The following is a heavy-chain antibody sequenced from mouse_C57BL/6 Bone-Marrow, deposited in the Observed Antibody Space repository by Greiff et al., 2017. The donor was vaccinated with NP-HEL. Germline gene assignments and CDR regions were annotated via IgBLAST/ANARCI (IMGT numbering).Heavy chain of an antibody. CDR2: ISYDGSN. D-gene: IGHD2-10*01. J-gene: IGHJ2*01. Sequence: EVKLQESGPGLVKPSQSLSLTCSVTGYSITSGYYWNWIRQFPGNKLEWMGYISYDGSNNYNPSLKNRISITRDTSKNQFFLKLNSMTTENTATYNCATLPSYYIGYWGQGTTLTVSS. V-gene: IGHV3-6*01. CDR1: GYSITSGYY. CDR3: ATLPSYYIGY.